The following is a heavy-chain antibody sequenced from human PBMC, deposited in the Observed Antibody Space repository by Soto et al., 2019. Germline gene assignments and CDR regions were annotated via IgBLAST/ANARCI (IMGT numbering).Heavy chain of an antibody. V-gene: IGHV3-74*01. CDR2: ISSDGSST. D-gene: IGHD3-10*01. CDR3: PRVHGPITNAYNTITF. J-gene: IGHJ4*02. Sequence: PGGSLRLSCVASGFTFSNYWMHWVRQAPGKGLMWVSRISSDGSSTADADSVRGRFTISRDNAKNTLYLQMNSLRAEDTAVYYCPRVHGPITNAYNTITFGGGGPRLPVSS. CDR1: GFTFSNYW.